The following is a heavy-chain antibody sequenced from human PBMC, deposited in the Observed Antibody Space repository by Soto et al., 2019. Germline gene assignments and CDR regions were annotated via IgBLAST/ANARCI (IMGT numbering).Heavy chain of an antibody. CDR1: GFTFSSYS. J-gene: IGHJ4*02. V-gene: IGHV3-21*01. CDR2: LSSSSGHI. Sequence: AGGSLRLSCAASGFTFSSYSMNWVRQAPGKGLEWVSSLSSSSGHIYYADSVKGRFTISRDNARNSLYSQMNSLRAEDTAVYYCVRHWLATREFDYWGQGTLVTVSS. CDR3: VRHWLATREFDY. D-gene: IGHD1-26*01.